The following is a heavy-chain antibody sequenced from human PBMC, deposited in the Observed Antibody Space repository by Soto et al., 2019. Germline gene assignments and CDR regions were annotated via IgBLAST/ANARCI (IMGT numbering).Heavy chain of an antibody. D-gene: IGHD2-15*01. CDR3: ATRRVSYSDN. Sequence: SETLSLTCTVSGGSISSSNYYWGWIRQPPGKGLEWIGSIYYSGSTYYNPSLESRVTISVDTSTNQFSLKVNSVTAADTAVYYCATRRVSYSDNWGQGTQVTVSS. J-gene: IGHJ4*02. CDR1: GGSISSSNYY. CDR2: IYYSGST. V-gene: IGHV4-39*01.